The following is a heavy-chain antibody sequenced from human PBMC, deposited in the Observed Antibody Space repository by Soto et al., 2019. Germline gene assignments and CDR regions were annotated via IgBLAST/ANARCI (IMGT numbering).Heavy chain of an antibody. Sequence: ASVKVSCKASGYTFTSYYMHWVRQAPGQGLEWMGIINPSGGSTSYAQKFQGRVTMTRDTSTSTVYMELSSLRSEDTAVYYCARDPQLRFLEWLPQPDRWFGPWGQGTLVTVSS. CDR3: ARDPQLRFLEWLPQPDRWFGP. D-gene: IGHD3-3*01. CDR1: GYTFTSYY. CDR2: INPSGGST. J-gene: IGHJ5*02. V-gene: IGHV1-46*01.